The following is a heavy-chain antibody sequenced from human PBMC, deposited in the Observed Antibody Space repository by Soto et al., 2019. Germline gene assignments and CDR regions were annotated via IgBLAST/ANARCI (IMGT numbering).Heavy chain of an antibody. J-gene: IGHJ4*02. Sequence: GGSVKISCRGSGYSFTSDWIGWGRQMPWKGLEWMGIIYPGDSDTRYSPSFQGQVTISADKSINTAYLQWSSLKASDTAMYYCAKLRDDSSGYYPGYWGQGTLVTVSS. CDR1: GYSFTSDW. CDR2: IYPGDSDT. CDR3: AKLRDDSSGYYPGY. D-gene: IGHD3-22*01. V-gene: IGHV5-51*01.